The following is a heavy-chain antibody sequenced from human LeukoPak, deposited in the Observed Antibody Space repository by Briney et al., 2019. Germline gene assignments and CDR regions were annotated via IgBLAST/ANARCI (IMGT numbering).Heavy chain of an antibody. D-gene: IGHD2-15*01. CDR3: ARDAPPKFPYCRGGGCYSPGLGFDY. J-gene: IGHJ4*02. CDR2: INPSGGST. Sequence: ASVKVSCKASGYTFTSYYMHWVRQAPGQGLEWMGIINPSGGSTSYAQKFQGRVTMTRDTSTSTVYMELSCLRSEDTAVYYSARDAPPKFPYCRGGGCYSPGLGFDYGAQGPLVTVPS. CDR1: GYTFTSYY. V-gene: IGHV1-46*01.